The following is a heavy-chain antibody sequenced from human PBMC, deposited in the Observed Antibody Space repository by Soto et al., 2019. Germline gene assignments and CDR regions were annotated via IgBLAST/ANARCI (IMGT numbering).Heavy chain of an antibody. CDR1: GFTFINYA. CDR2: IGGSGGT. V-gene: IGHV3-23*01. Sequence: QPGGSLRLSCEASGFTFINYAMGWVRQAPGKGLEWVSGIGGSGGTYYAESVKGRFTISRDNSKSTLYLQMSSLRAEDTVVYYCAKTAEAVAGTVYGYWGQGTLVTVSS. D-gene: IGHD6-19*01. J-gene: IGHJ4*02. CDR3: AKTAEAVAGTVYGY.